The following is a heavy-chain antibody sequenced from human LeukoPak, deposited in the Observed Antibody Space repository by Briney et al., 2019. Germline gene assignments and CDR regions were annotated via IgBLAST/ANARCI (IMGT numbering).Heavy chain of an antibody. D-gene: IGHD2-2*01. J-gene: IGHJ5*02. V-gene: IGHV1-18*01. CDR3: ARVGSKLPAAMSWFDP. Sequence: ASVKVSCKASGYTFTSYGISWVRQAPGQGLEWMGWISAYNGNTNYAQKLQGRVTMTTDTSTSTAYMELRSLRSEDTAVYYCARVGSKLPAAMSWFDPWGQGTLVTVSS. CDR1: GYTFTSYG. CDR2: ISAYNGNT.